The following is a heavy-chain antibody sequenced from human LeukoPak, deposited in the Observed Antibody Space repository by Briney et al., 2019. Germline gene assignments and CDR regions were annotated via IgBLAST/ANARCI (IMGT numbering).Heavy chain of an antibody. CDR2: ISSSSSYI. D-gene: IGHD4-23*01. CDR3: ARVRSVGGNPHAFNI. Sequence: GGSLRLSCAASGFTFSSYSMNWVRQAPGEGLEWVSSISSSSSYIYYAASVTGRFTISRDNAKNSLYLQMNSLRAEDTAVYYCARVRSVGGNPHAFNIWGQGTMVTVSS. V-gene: IGHV3-21*01. CDR1: GFTFSSYS. J-gene: IGHJ3*02.